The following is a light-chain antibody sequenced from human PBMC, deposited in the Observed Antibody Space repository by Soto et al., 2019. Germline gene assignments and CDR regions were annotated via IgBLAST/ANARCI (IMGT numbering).Light chain of an antibody. Sequence: EIVLTQSPGTLSLSPGERATLSCRASQSVSSSYLAWYQQKPGQAPRLLIYGASRRATGIPDRFSGSGSGTDFTLTISRREPEEIAVYYCQQYGSTPYTFGHGTKLEIK. CDR3: QQYGSTPYT. CDR1: QSVSSSY. V-gene: IGKV3-20*01. CDR2: GAS. J-gene: IGKJ2*01.